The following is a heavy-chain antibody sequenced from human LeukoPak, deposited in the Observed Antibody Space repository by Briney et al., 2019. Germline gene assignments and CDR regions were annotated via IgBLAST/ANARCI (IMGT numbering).Heavy chain of an antibody. J-gene: IGHJ4*02. D-gene: IGHD6-19*01. CDR1: GGSISSYY. V-gene: IGHV4-59*01. Sequence: SETLSLTCTVSGGSISSYYWSWIRQPPGKGLEWIGYIYYSGSTNYNPSLKSRLTILVDTYKNQFSLKLSSVTAADTAVYYCAREVETVAGPFFDYWGQGTLVTVSS. CDR2: IYYSGST. CDR3: AREVETVAGPFFDY.